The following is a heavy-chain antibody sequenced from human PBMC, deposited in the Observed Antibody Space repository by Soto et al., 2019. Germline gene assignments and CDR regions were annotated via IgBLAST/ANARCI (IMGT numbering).Heavy chain of an antibody. D-gene: IGHD3-22*01. CDR2: IYYSGST. J-gene: IGHJ3*02. CDR3: ARQQLYYYDSSGYYNDAFDI. Sequence: PSETLSLTCTVSGGSISSSSYYWGWIRQPPGKGLEWIGSIYYSGSTYYNPSLKSRVTISVDTSKNQFSLKLSSVTAADTAVYYCARQQLYYYDSSGYYNDAFDIWGQGTMVTVSS. CDR1: GGSISSSSYY. V-gene: IGHV4-39*01.